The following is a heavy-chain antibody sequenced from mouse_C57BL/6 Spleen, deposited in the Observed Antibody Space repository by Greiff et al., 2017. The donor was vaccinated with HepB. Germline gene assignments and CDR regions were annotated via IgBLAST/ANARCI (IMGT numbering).Heavy chain of an antibody. Sequence: QVHVKQPGTELVKPGASVKLSCKASGYTFTSYWMHWVKQRPGQGLEWIGNINPSNGGTNYNEKFKSKATLTVDKSSSTAYMQLSSLTSEDSAVYYCARLASSGYRFAYWGQGTLVTVSA. V-gene: IGHV1-53*01. J-gene: IGHJ3*01. CDR1: GYTFTSYW. CDR2: INPSNGGT. CDR3: ARLASSGYRFAY. D-gene: IGHD3-2*02.